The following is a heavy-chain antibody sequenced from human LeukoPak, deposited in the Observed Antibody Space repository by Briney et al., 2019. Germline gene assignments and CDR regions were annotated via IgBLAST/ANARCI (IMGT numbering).Heavy chain of an antibody. V-gene: IGHV4-39*01. J-gene: IGHJ6*03. CDR2: IYYGGST. D-gene: IGHD2-2*01. CDR3: ARQSWDIVVVPAANGYYYYMDV. Sequence: SETLSLTCTVSGGSISSSSYYWGWIRQPPGKGLEWIGSIYYGGSTYYNPSLKSRVTISVDTSKNQFSLKLSSVTAADTAVYYCARQSWDIVVVPAANGYYYYMDVWGKGTTVTVSS. CDR1: GGSISSSSYY.